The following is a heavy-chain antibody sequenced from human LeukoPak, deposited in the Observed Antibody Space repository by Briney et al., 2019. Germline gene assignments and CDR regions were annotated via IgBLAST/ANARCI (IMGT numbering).Heavy chain of an antibody. J-gene: IGHJ6*02. CDR2: TYYRSKWYN. D-gene: IGHD3-10*01. Sequence: SQTLSLTCAISGDSVSSNSAAWNWIRQSPSRGLEWLGRTYYRSKWYNDYAVSVKSRITINPDTSKNQFSLQLNSVTPEDTAVYYCARELWFGEYSPHYYYGMDVWGQRTTVTVSS. CDR3: ARELWFGEYSPHYYYGMDV. CDR1: GDSVSSNSAA. V-gene: IGHV6-1*01.